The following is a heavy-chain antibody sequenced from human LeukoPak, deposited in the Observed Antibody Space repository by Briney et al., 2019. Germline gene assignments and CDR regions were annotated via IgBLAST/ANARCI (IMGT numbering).Heavy chain of an antibody. CDR1: GGSISGSNYY. J-gene: IGHJ4*02. CDR2: IYYSGST. V-gene: IGHV4-39*07. D-gene: IGHD3-10*01. CDR3: ARLPYYYGSGSFSY. Sequence: PSETLSLTCSVSGGSISGSNYYWGWIRQPPGKGLEWIGSIYYSGSTYYSPSLKSRVTISIDTSNNHFSLKVTSVTAADTAVYYCARLPYYYGSGSFSYWGQGTLVTVSS.